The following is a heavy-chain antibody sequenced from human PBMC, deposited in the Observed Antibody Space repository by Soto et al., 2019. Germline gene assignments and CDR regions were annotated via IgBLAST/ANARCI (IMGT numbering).Heavy chain of an antibody. CDR3: ARDLNYGLFDY. D-gene: IGHD4-17*01. Sequence: GASVKVSCKASGYTFTSYAMHWVRQAPGQRLEWMGWINAGNGNTKYSQKFQGRVTITRDTSASTAYMELSSLRSEDTAVYYCARDLNYGLFDYWGQGTLVTVSS. J-gene: IGHJ4*02. CDR1: GYTFTSYA. V-gene: IGHV1-3*01. CDR2: INAGNGNT.